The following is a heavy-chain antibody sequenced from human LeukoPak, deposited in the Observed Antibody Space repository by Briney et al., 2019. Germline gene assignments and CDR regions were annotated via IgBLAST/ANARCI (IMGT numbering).Heavy chain of an antibody. V-gene: IGHV4-31*03. Sequence: SETLSLTCTVSGGSISSGGYYWSWIRQHPGKGLEWIGYIYYSGSTYYNPSLKSRVTISVDTSKNQFSLKLSSVTAADTAVYYCVRDRRDGYNYVDSWGQGTLVTVSS. D-gene: IGHD5-24*01. CDR1: GGSISSGGYY. CDR2: IYYSGST. J-gene: IGHJ4*02. CDR3: VRDRRDGYNYVDS.